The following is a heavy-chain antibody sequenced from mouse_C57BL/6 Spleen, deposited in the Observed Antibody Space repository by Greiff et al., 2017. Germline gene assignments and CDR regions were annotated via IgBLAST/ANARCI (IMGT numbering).Heavy chain of an antibody. J-gene: IGHJ2*01. CDR3: ARHPLDY. CDR1: GFTFTDYY. CDR2: IRNKANGYTT. Sequence: EVQRVESGRGLVQPGGSLSLSCPASGFTFTDYYMSWVSQPPGKALEWLGFIRNKANGYTTEYSASVKGRCTISRDNSQNILYLQMNALRAEDSATYYCARHPLDYRRQGTTLPVSA. V-gene: IGHV7-3*01.